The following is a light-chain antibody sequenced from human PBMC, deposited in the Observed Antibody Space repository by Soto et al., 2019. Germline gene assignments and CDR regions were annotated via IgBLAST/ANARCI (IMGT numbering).Light chain of an antibody. CDR1: ESVTSSY. Sequence: EIVLTQSPGTLSLSPGERATLSCRASESVTSSYLAWYQHKPGQAPGLLIYGASSRATGIRDRFSGSGSGTDFPLTISRLEPEDFAVYYCQQYGRSPRTFGQGTKVEIK. CDR3: QQYGRSPRT. V-gene: IGKV3-20*01. J-gene: IGKJ1*01. CDR2: GAS.